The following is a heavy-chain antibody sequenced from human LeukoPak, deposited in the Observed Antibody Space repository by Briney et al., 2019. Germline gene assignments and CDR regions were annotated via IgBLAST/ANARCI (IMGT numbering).Heavy chain of an antibody. CDR3: ARDKGRTYFPTYFDDSDNWFDP. Sequence: ASVKVSCKASGYTFTSYGISWVRQAPGQGLEWMGWISAYNGNTNYAQKLQGRVTMTTDTSTSTAYMELRSLRSDDTAVYYCARDKGRTYFPTYFDDSDNWFDPLGQGTLVTVSS. CDR1: GYTFTSYG. V-gene: IGHV1-18*01. J-gene: IGHJ5*02. CDR2: ISAYNGNT. D-gene: IGHD3-22*01.